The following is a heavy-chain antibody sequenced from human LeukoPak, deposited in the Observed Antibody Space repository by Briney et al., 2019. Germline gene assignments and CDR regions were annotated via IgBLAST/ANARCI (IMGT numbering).Heavy chain of an antibody. CDR1: GGSISSYY. Sequence: SKTLSLTCTVSGGSISSYYWSWIRQPPGKGLEWIGYIYYSGSTNYNPSLKSRVTISVDTSKNQFSLKLSSVTAADTAVYYCARVLIVVDHWSGGSLYYFDYWGQGTLVTVSS. J-gene: IGHJ4*02. CDR3: ARVLIVVDHWSGGSLYYFDY. D-gene: IGHD3-22*01. V-gene: IGHV4-59*01. CDR2: IYYSGST.